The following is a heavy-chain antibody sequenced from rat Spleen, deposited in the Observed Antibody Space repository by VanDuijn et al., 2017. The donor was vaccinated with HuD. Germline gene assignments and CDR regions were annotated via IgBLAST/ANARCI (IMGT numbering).Heavy chain of an antibody. V-gene: IGHV5-31*01. D-gene: IGHD1-4*01. CDR3: TRETRGYFDY. CDR2: IANTGGTT. J-gene: IGHJ2*01. Sequence: EVQLVESGGGLVQPGRSLKLSCVASGFTFNHYWMTWIRQAPGKGLEWVASIANTGGTTYYPDSVKGRFTISRDNAESTLYLQMNSLRSEDAATYYCTRETRGYFDYWGQGVMVTVSS. CDR1: GFTFNHYW.